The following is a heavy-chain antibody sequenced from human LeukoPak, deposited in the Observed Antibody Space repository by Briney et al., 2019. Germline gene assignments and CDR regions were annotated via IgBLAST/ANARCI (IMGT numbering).Heavy chain of an antibody. CDR2: ISSISSII. V-gene: IGHV3-48*01. Sequence: GGSLRLSCAASGFTFSTYSMSWVRQAPGKGLEWVSYISSISSIIHYADSVKGRFTISRDNARNSLYLQMNSLRAEDTAVYYCTRSRPGTEAGQPNFDYWGQGTLVTVSS. J-gene: IGHJ4*02. CDR1: GFTFSTYS. CDR3: TRSRPGTEAGQPNFDY. D-gene: IGHD6-13*01.